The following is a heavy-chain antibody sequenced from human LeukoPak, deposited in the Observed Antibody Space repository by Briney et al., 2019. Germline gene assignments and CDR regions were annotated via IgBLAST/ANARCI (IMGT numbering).Heavy chain of an antibody. D-gene: IGHD6-19*01. J-gene: IGHJ4*02. CDR1: GFTVSSNY. CDR3: AIAVAGKFHY. Sequence: GGSLRLSCAASGFTVSSNYMSWVRQAPGKGPEWVSVIYSGGSTYYADSVKGRFTISRDNSKNTLYLQMNSLRAEDTAVYYCAIAVAGKFHYWGQGTLVTVSS. V-gene: IGHV3-53*01. CDR2: IYSGGST.